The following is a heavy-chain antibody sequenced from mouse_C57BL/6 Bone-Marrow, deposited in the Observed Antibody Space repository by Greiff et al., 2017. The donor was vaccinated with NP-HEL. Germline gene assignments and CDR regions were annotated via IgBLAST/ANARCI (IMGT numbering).Heavy chain of an antibody. Sequence: VQLKESGAELAKPGASVKLSCKASGYTFTSYWMHWVKQRPGQGLEWIGYINPSSGYTKYNQKFKDKATLTADKSSSTAYMQLSSLTYEDSAVYYCARHFHYYGSRLDYWGQGTTLTVSS. D-gene: IGHD1-1*01. J-gene: IGHJ2*01. CDR2: INPSSGYT. CDR3: ARHFHYYGSRLDY. V-gene: IGHV1-7*01. CDR1: GYTFTSYW.